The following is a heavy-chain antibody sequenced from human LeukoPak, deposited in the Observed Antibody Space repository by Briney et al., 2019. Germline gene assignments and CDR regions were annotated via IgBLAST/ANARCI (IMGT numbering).Heavy chain of an antibody. V-gene: IGHV4-34*01. J-gene: IGHJ4*02. CDR1: GGSFSGYY. CDR3: ASLLDRGRFGELSL. CDR2: INHSGST. D-gene: IGHD3-10*01. Sequence: SETLSLTCAVYGGSFSGYYWSWIRQPPGKGLEWIGEINHSGSTNYNPSLKSRVTISVDTSKNQFSLKLSSVTAADTAVYYCASLLDRGRFGELSLWGQGTLVTVSS.